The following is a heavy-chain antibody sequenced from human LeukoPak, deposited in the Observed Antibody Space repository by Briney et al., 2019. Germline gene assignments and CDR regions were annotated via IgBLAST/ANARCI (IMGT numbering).Heavy chain of an antibody. CDR2: IRTKGNRYAT. D-gene: IGHD3-3*01. J-gene: IGHJ4*02. CDR1: GLTFSGAD. V-gene: IGHV3-73*01. CDR3: ARDATYYDFWSGSIHFDY. Sequence: GGSLKLSCAASGLTFSGADMHWVRQASGKGLEWVGRIRTKGNRYATAYAASVKGRFTISRDNAKNSLYLQMNSLRAEDTAVYYCARDATYYDFWSGSIHFDYWGQGTLVTVSS.